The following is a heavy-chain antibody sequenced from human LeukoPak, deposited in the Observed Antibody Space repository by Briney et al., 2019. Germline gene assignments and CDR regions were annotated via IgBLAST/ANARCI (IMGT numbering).Heavy chain of an antibody. CDR2: ISWNSGSI. J-gene: IGHJ4*02. V-gene: IGHV3-9*01. Sequence: PGGSLRLSCAASGFIFDDYAMHWVRHAPGKGLEWVSRISWNSGSIGYADSVMGRFTISRDNARNSLYLQMNSLRGEDTALYYCAKDRLPVGVLFDFWGQGTLVTVSS. CDR3: AKDRLPVGVLFDF. CDR1: GFIFDDYA. D-gene: IGHD1-26*01.